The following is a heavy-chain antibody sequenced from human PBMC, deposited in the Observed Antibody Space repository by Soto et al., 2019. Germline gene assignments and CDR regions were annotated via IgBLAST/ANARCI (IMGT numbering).Heavy chain of an antibody. D-gene: IGHD2-2*01. CDR1: GGSISSYY. CDR2: IYTSGST. V-gene: IGHV4-4*07. J-gene: IGHJ6*02. CDR3: ARDRYQLLRDDYYYYGMDV. Sequence: SETLSLTCTVSGGSISSYYWSWIRQPAGKGLEWIGRIYTSGSTNYNPSLQSRVTMSVDTSKNQFSLKLSSVTAADTAVYYCARDRYQLLRDDYYYYGMDVWGQGTTVTVSS.